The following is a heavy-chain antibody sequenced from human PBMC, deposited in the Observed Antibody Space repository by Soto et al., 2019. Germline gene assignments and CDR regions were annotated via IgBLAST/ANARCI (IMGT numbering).Heavy chain of an antibody. Sequence: GGSLRLSCAASGFTFSDFYMTWIRQAPGKGLEWISYISGGCGTIYYADSVRGRFTISRDNAKNSLYLQMDSLRAEDTAVYYCARGWSMVRGVGFWGQGTLVTVSS. CDR2: ISGGCGTI. V-gene: IGHV3-11*01. J-gene: IGHJ4*02. D-gene: IGHD3-10*01. CDR1: GFTFSDFY. CDR3: ARGWSMVRGVGF.